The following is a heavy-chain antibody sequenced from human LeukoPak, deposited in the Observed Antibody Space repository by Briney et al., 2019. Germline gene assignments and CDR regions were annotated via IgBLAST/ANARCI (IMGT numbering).Heavy chain of an antibody. CDR3: ATELLIDAFDI. Sequence: ASVKVCCKASGYTFTSYDINWVRQATGQGLEWMGWMNPNSGNTGYAQKFQGRVTITRNTSISTAYMELSSLRSEDTAVYYCATELLIDAFDIWGQGTMVTVSS. J-gene: IGHJ3*02. CDR1: GYTFTSYD. D-gene: IGHD2-15*01. V-gene: IGHV1-8*03. CDR2: MNPNSGNT.